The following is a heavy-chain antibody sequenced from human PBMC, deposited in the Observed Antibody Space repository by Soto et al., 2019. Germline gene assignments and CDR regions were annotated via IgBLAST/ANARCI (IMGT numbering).Heavy chain of an antibody. CDR2: ISGGGDRT. J-gene: IGHJ2*01. CDR1: GFTFINYA. CDR3: ARKVLGSTSRPDWWYFDL. D-gene: IGHD2-2*01. Sequence: EVQLLESGGGLVQPGGSLRLSCVGSGFTFINYAMNWVRQTPGKGLEWVSTISGGGDRTFDADTVKGRFTISRDNSKNTVNLQMNRLRADDTAVYYCARKVLGSTSRPDWWYFDLLGRGTLVPVSS. V-gene: IGHV3-23*01.